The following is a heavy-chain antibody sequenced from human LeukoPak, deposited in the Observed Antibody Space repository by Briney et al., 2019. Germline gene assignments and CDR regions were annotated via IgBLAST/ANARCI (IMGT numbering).Heavy chain of an antibody. D-gene: IGHD1-26*01. V-gene: IGHV3-23*01. Sequence: PGGSLRLSCAASGFTFSSSAMSWVRQAPGKGLEWVSAISGSGGSTYYADSVKGRFTISRDNAKNSLYLQMNSLRAEDTAVYYCARDRSKWELLPYFDYWGQGTLVTVSS. J-gene: IGHJ4*02. CDR3: ARDRSKWELLPYFDY. CDR2: ISGSGGST. CDR1: GFTFSSSA.